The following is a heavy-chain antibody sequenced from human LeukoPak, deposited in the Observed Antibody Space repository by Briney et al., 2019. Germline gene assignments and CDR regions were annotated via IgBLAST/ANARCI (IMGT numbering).Heavy chain of an antibody. V-gene: IGHV4-39*01. CDR3: ARHSYSSGWYGYFDY. CDR1: GGSISSSSYY. J-gene: IGHJ4*02. CDR2: VYYSGST. D-gene: IGHD6-19*01. Sequence: SETLSLTCTVSGGSISSSSYYWGWIRQPPGKGLEWIGSVYYSGSTYYNPSLKSRVTISVDTSKNQFSLKLSSVTAADTAVYYCARHSYSSGWYGYFDYWGQGTLVTVSS.